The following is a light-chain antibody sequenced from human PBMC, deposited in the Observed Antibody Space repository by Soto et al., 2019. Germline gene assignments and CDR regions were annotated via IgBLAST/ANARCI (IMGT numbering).Light chain of an antibody. CDR2: GAS. J-gene: IGKJ5*01. CDR3: QQYNNWPIT. CDR1: QSVSSN. V-gene: IGKV3-15*01. Sequence: EIVLTQSPATLSLSPGERAILSCRASQSVSSNLAWYQQKPGQAPRLLIYGASTRATGFPARFSGSGSGTEFALTISSLQSEDFAVYNCQQYNNWPITFGQGTLLETK.